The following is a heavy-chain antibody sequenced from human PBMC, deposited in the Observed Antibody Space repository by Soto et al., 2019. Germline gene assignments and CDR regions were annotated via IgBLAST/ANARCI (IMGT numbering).Heavy chain of an antibody. Sequence: SETLSLTCTVSSASISSSSYTWGWIRQPPGKGLEWIGYIYHSGSTYYNPSLKSRVTISVDRSKNQFSLKLSSVTAADTAVYYCARVPSPWGQGTLVTVS. V-gene: IGHV4-30-2*01. CDR1: SASISSSSYT. CDR3: ARVPSP. CDR2: IYHSGST. J-gene: IGHJ5*02.